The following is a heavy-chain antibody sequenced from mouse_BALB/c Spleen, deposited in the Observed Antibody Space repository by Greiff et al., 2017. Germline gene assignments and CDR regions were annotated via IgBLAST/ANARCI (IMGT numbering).Heavy chain of an antibody. J-gene: IGHJ4*01. V-gene: IGHV14-3*02. Sequence: VHVKQSGAELVKPGASVKLSCTASGFNIKDTYMHWVKQRPEQGLEWIGRIDPANGNTKYDPKFQGKATITADTSSNTAYLQLSSLTSEDTAVYYCAKDEGYAMDYWGQGTSVTVSS. CDR1: GFNIKDTY. CDR3: AKDEGYAMDY. CDR2: IDPANGNT.